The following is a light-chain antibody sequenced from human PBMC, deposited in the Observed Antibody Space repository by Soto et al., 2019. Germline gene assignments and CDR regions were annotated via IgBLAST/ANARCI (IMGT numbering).Light chain of an antibody. J-gene: IGLJ1*01. Sequence: QSVLTQPPSVSGAPGQRVTISCTGSSSNIGAGYDVHWYQQLPGTAPKLLIYGNSNRPSGVPDRFSGSKSGTSASLAITGLQAEDEADYYCQSYDSSLSGSLFGTGTKATVL. V-gene: IGLV1-40*01. CDR1: SSNIGAGYD. CDR2: GNS. CDR3: QSYDSSLSGSL.